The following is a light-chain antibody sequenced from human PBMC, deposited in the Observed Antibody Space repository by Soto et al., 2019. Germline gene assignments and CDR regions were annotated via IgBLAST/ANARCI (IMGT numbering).Light chain of an antibody. CDR1: QSVSVNS. Sequence: EIVLTQSPGTLSLSPGERATLSCRASQSVSVNSLAWYQQKGGQAPRLLIYAASTRATGVPDRFSGTGSGTDFDITISRLETDDSAVYYCQQYGGSPFTFGPGTKVDIK. CDR3: QQYGGSPFT. J-gene: IGKJ3*01. CDR2: AAS. V-gene: IGKV3-20*01.